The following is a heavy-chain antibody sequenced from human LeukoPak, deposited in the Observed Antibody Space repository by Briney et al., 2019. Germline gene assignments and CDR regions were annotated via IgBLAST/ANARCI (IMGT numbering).Heavy chain of an antibody. CDR2: IYYSGST. CDR1: GGSISSYY. Sequence: SETPSLTCSVSGGSISSYYWSWIRQPPGKGLEWIGYIYYSGSTNYNPSLKSRVTISVDTSKNQFSLKLSSVTAADTAVYYCARAQGKFDPWGQGTLVTVSS. CDR3: ARAQGKFDP. J-gene: IGHJ5*02. V-gene: IGHV4-59*01.